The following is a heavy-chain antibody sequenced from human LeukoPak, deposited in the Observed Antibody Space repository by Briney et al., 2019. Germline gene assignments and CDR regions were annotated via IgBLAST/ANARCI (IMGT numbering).Heavy chain of an antibody. CDR3: AIIAARPFDY. J-gene: IGHJ4*02. Sequence: GGSLRLSCAASGFTFSSYSMNWVRQAPGKGLEWVSYISSSSSTIYYADSVKGRFTISRDNAKNSLYLQMNSLRAEDTAVYYCAIIAARPFDYWGQGTLVTVSS. V-gene: IGHV3-48*04. D-gene: IGHD6-6*01. CDR1: GFTFSSYS. CDR2: ISSSSSTI.